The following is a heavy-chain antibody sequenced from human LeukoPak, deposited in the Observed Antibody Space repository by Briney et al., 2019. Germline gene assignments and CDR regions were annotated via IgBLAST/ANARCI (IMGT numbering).Heavy chain of an antibody. Sequence: PGGSLRLSCAASGFTFSSYWMHWVRQAPGKGLVWVSRINTDGSSTSYADSVKGRFTISRDNAKNTLYLQMNSLRAEDTAVYYCARADPCSSTSCYNYWGQGTLVTVSS. D-gene: IGHD2-2*01. J-gene: IGHJ4*02. CDR3: ARADPCSSTSCYNY. V-gene: IGHV3-74*01. CDR1: GFTFSSYW. CDR2: INTDGSST.